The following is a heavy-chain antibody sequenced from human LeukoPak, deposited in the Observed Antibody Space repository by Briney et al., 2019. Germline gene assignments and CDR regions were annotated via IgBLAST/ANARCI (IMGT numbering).Heavy chain of an antibody. CDR1: GGSISSFY. D-gene: IGHD5-18*01. CDR2: IYYSATT. J-gene: IGHJ4*02. CDR3: ARGSRGYSYG. Sequence: SETLSLTCTVSGGSISSFYWSWIRQPPGKGLEWIGYIYYSATTNYNPSLKSRVTISVDTSNNHFSLKLSSVTAADTAVYCCARGSRGYSYGWGQGTLVTVSS. V-gene: IGHV4-59*01.